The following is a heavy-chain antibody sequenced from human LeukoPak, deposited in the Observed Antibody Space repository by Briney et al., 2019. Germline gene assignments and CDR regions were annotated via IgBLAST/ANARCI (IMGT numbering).Heavy chain of an antibody. CDR3: ARGRTTYYHDSSGYYREAYDI. J-gene: IGHJ3*02. CDR1: GGPIYSYY. CDR2: LYPGVSP. V-gene: IGHV4-4*07. Sequence: PSETLSLTCTVSGGPIYSYYWSWIRQTAGQGLEWIGRLYPGVSPNYNPSLKSRVTISVDTSKNQISLKLSSVTAADTAVYYCARGRTTYYHDSSGYYREAYDIWGQGTMVTVSS. D-gene: IGHD3-22*01.